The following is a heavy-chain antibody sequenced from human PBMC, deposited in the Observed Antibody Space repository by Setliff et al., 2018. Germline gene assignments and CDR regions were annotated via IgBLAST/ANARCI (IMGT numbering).Heavy chain of an antibody. V-gene: IGHV4-39*01. J-gene: IGHJ3*02. CDR3: ARLPGYCNGGNCYGYYTFDI. CDR1: GDSMNSGVYY. Sequence: PSETLSLTCKVSGDSMNSGVYYWAWIRQPPGKGLEWIGRIYSGGTTYYNSSLKSRVTISVDTSKSQFSLKLSSVTAADTAVYYCARLPGYCNGGNCYGYYTFDIWGQGTMVTVSS. CDR2: IYSGGTT. D-gene: IGHD2-15*01.